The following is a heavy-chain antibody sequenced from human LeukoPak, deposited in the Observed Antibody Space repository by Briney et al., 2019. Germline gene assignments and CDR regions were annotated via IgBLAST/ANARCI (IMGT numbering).Heavy chain of an antibody. V-gene: IGHV1-2*02. D-gene: IGHD6-13*01. CDR2: INPNSGST. CDR3: ARQAGNNWFDS. CDR1: GYTFTGYY. J-gene: IGHJ5*01. Sequence: ASVKVSCKASGYTFTGYYMHWVRQAPGQGLEWMGWINPNSGSTKYAQKFQGRVTMTRDTSISTAYMELSRLRSDDSAVFYCARQAGNNWFDSWGQGTLVTASS.